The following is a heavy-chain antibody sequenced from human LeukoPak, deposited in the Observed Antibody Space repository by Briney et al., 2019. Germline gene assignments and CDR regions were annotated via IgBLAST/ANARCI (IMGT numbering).Heavy chain of an antibody. D-gene: IGHD6-13*01. Sequence: WVRQPPGKGLEWIGSIYYSGSTYYNPSLKSRVTISVDTSKNQFSLKLSSVTAADTAVYYCARHVKEGSSWYEGGWFDPWGQGTLVTVSS. CDR2: IYYSGST. J-gene: IGHJ5*02. CDR3: ARHVKEGSSWYEGGWFDP. V-gene: IGHV4-39*01.